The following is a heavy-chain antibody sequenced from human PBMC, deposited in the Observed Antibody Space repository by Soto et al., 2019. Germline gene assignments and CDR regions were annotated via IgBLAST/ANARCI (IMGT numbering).Heavy chain of an antibody. CDR3: ARDGVEMATIGEI. CDR1: GGSISSGGYY. Sequence: SETLSLTGTVSGGSISSGGYYWSWIRQHPGKGLEWIGYIYYSGSTYYNPSLKSRVTISVDTSKNQFSLKLSSVTAADTAVYYCARDGVEMATIGEIWGQGTMVTVSS. CDR2: IYYSGST. J-gene: IGHJ3*02. V-gene: IGHV4-31*03. D-gene: IGHD2-8*01.